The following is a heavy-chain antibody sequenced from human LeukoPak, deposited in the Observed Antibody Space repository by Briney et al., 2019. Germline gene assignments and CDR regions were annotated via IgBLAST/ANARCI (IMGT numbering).Heavy chain of an antibody. D-gene: IGHD3-22*01. CDR1: GASISGYS. V-gene: IGHV4-59*08. J-gene: IGHJ4*01. CDR2: VYYSGNT. Sequence: PSETLSLTCGVSGASISGYSWNWIRQSPGERLEWIGYVYYSGNTNYSPSLKSRVTISVDTSKNQFSLKLSSVTAADTAVYFCARGHNYDSSGYSFDHGGQGTLATVS. CDR3: ARGHNYDSSGYSFDH.